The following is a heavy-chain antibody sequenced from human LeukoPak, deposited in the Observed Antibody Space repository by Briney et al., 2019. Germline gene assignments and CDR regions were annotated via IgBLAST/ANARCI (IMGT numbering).Heavy chain of an antibody. J-gene: IGHJ4*02. V-gene: IGHV4-39*07. D-gene: IGHD3-10*01. CDR1: GGSISSSTYY. CDR3: ARLWRYYFDY. CDR2: IYYSGNT. Sequence: SETLSLTCTVSGGSISSSTYYWGWIRQPPGKGLEWIGSIYYSGNTYYNPSLKSRVTISVDTSKNQFSLRLSSVTAADTAVYYCARLWRYYFDYWGQGTLVTVSS.